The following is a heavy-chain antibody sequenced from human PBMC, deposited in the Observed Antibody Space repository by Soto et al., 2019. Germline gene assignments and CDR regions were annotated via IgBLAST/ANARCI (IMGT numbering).Heavy chain of an antibody. D-gene: IGHD3-3*01. V-gene: IGHV4-39*01. J-gene: IGHJ5*02. CDR1: GGSISSSSYY. CDR3: ARTGRYDFWSGHTSKNGWFDP. CDR2: IYYSGST. Sequence: QLQLQESGPGLVKPSETLSLTCTVSGGSISSSSYYWGWIRQPPGKGLEWIGSIYYSGSTYYNPSRKSRVTISVDTSKNQFSLKLSSVTAADTAVYYCARTGRYDFWSGHTSKNGWFDPWGQGTLVTVSS.